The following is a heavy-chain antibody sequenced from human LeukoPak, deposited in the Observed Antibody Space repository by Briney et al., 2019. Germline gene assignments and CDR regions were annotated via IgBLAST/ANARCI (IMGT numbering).Heavy chain of an antibody. D-gene: IGHD3-22*01. V-gene: IGHV1-8*01. CDR1: GYTFTNYD. CDR2: MNPNSGNT. J-gene: IGHJ4*02. Sequence: ASVKVSCKASGYTFTNYDINWVRLATGQGLEWMGWMNPNSGNTGYAQKFQGRVTMTRNTSVSTAYMDLSSLRSEDTAVYYCASMPDAYYYDSSGYINDYWAREPWSPSPQ. CDR3: ASMPDAYYYDSSGYINDY.